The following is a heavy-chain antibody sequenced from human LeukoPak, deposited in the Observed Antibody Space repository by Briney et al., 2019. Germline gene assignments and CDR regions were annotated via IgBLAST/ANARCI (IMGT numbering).Heavy chain of an antibody. CDR2: IYYSGST. CDR3: ARGRRYCSSTSCPRSHNYYYYYMDV. Sequence: SETLSLTCTVSGGSISSSSYYWGWIRQPPGKGLEWIGSIYYSGSTYYNPSLKSRVTISVDTSKNQFSLKLSSVTAADTAVYYCARGRRYCSSTSCPRSHNYYYYYMDVWGKGTTVTVSS. V-gene: IGHV4-39*07. J-gene: IGHJ6*03. D-gene: IGHD2-2*01. CDR1: GGSISSSSYY.